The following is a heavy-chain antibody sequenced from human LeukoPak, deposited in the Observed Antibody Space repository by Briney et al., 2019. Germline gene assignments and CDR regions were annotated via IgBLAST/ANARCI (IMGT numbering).Heavy chain of an antibody. D-gene: IGHD3-10*01. CDR3: ARDQYGLGYGSLFDY. Sequence: GRSLRLSCAASGFTFSDYYMTWIRQAPGKGLEWVSYISSSGITIYYADSVKGRFTISRGNAKKSLYLEMNSLRAEDTAVYYCARDQYGLGYGSLFDYWGQGTLVTVSS. J-gene: IGHJ4*02. V-gene: IGHV3-11*01. CDR2: ISSSGITI. CDR1: GFTFSDYY.